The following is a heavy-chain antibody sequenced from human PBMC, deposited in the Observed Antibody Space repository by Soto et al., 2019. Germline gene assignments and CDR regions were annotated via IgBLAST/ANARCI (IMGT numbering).Heavy chain of an antibody. CDR3: ARDQEPSTLYYDYYYMDV. V-gene: IGHV1-46*03. Sequence: EASVKVSCKASGYTFTSYYIHWVRQAPGQGLEWMGIINPSGGSTSYAQKFQGRVTMTRDASTSTVYMEVSGLRSEDTAVYYCARDQEPSTLYYDYYYMDVWGKGTTVTVSS. J-gene: IGHJ6*03. CDR1: GYTFTSYY. CDR2: INPSGGST.